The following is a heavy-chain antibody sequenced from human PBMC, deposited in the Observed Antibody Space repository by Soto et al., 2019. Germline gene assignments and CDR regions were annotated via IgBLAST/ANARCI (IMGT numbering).Heavy chain of an antibody. V-gene: IGHV4-59*01. CDR1: GGSISSYY. CDR3: ARDSHSQYSSGWSFDY. D-gene: IGHD6-19*01. CDR2: IYYSGST. Sequence: QVQLQESGPGLVKPSETLSLTCTVSGGSISSYYWSWIRQPPGKGLEWIGYIYYSGSTNYNPSLKSRVTISVDTSKNQFSLKLSSVTAADTAVYYCARDSHSQYSSGWSFDYWGQGTLVTVSS. J-gene: IGHJ4*02.